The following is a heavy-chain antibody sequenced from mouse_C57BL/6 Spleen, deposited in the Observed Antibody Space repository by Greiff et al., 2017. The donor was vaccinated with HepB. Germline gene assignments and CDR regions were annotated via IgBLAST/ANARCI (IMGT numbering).Heavy chain of an antibody. Sequence: EVQGVESGGGLVKPGGSLKLSCAASGFTFSSYAMSWVRQTPEKRLEWVATISDGGSYTYYPDNVKGRFTISSDNAKHNLYLQMSHLKSEERAMYYCARDRGGQDYFDYVGQGTTLTVSS. D-gene: IGHD3-3*01. CDR3: ARDRGGQDYFDY. CDR1: GFTFSSYA. V-gene: IGHV5-4*01. J-gene: IGHJ2*01. CDR2: ISDGGSYT.